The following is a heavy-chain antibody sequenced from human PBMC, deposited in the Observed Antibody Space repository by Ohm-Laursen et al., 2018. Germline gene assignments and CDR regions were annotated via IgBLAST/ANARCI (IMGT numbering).Heavy chain of an antibody. J-gene: IGHJ4*02. CDR2: ISGSGDRT. CDR3: AKDVINMVRGAMGY. Sequence: GSLRLSCAATGFTFSSYAMSWVRQAPGKGLEWVSAISGSGDRTYYADSVKGRFTISRDNSKNTMYVQMNSLRAEDTAVYYCAKDVINMVRGAMGYWGQGTLVTVSS. CDR1: GFTFSSYA. D-gene: IGHD3-10*01. V-gene: IGHV3-23*01.